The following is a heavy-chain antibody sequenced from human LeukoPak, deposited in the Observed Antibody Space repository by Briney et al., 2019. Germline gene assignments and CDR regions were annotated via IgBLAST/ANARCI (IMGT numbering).Heavy chain of an antibody. CDR2: IHPSGIF. J-gene: IGHJ4*02. Sequence: SETLSLTFSVDGGSFDDYYCSSIRQPPGKGLEWIGEIHPSGIFYYNSSLMSRVTISIDTSKSQFSLRLSSVTAADTAFYYCGRGRDRSKVGDHWGQGSLVTVSS. CDR3: GRGRDRSKVGDH. V-gene: IGHV4-34*01. D-gene: IGHD2-15*01. CDR1: GGSFDDYY.